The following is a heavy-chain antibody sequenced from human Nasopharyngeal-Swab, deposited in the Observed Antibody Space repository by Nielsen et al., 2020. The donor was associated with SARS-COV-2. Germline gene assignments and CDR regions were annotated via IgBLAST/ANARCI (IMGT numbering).Heavy chain of an antibody. J-gene: IGHJ6*02. CDR1: GGTFSSYA. V-gene: IGHV1-69*04. CDR2: IIPILGIA. CDR3: ARIAVAGLGYYYYGMDV. D-gene: IGHD6-19*01. Sequence: KISCKASGGTFSSYAISWVRQAPGQGLEWMGRIIPILGIANYAQKFQGRVTITADKSTSTAYMELSSLRSEDTAVYYCARIAVAGLGYYYYGMDVWGQGTTVTVSS.